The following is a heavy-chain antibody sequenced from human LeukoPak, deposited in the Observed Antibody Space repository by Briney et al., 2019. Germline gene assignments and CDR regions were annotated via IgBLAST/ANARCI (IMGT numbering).Heavy chain of an antibody. V-gene: IGHV3-64*01. CDR1: GFTFRNYA. CDR3: VRGALDYVRGAFDI. J-gene: IGHJ3*02. CDR2: ISNNGGSG. D-gene: IGHD3-16*01. Sequence: GGSLRLSCAVSGFTFRNYAMHWVRQAPGKGLEYVSTISNNGGSGYYANSVQGRFTISRDNSKNTLYLQMGSLTTEDMAVYYCVRGALDYVRGAFDIWGQGTSVTV.